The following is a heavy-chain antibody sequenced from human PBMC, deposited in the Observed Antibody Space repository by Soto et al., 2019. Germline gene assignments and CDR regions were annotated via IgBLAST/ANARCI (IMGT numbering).Heavy chain of an antibody. V-gene: IGHV1-18*01. Sequence: QVQLVQSRAGVKKPGASVKVSCKASGYTFTNYGITWVRQAPGQGLEWMAWISTYNGNTNYAQKLQGRVTMTTDTSTSTAYMELRSLRSDDTAVYYCATVSVEGGYFDLWGRGTLVTVSS. CDR1: GYTFTNYG. CDR2: ISTYNGNT. J-gene: IGHJ2*01. CDR3: ATVSVEGGYFDL. D-gene: IGHD2-15*01.